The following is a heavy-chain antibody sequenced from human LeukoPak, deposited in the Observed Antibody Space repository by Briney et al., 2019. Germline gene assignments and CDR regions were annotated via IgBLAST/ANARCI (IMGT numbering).Heavy chain of an antibody. CDR1: GYPFTSYG. J-gene: IGHJ4*02. Sequence: ASVKVSCKASGYPFTSYGISWVRQAPGQGLEWMGWISTYNGNTNYAQKFQDIVTMTTDTSTSTAYMELKSLRSDDTAVYYCARDWVVGVVVVAAWYWGQGTLVTVSS. CDR3: ARDWVVGVVVVAAWY. CDR2: ISTYNGNT. V-gene: IGHV1-18*01. D-gene: IGHD2-15*01.